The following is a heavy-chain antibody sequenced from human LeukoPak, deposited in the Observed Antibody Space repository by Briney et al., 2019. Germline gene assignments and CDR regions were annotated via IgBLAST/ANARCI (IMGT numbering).Heavy chain of an antibody. CDR3: AKEAKERSSSYTDY. CDR1: GFIVSSTY. D-gene: IGHD3-16*02. V-gene: IGHV3-53*01. Sequence: PGGSLRLSCAASGFIVSSTYMNWIRQAPGKGLEWVSIIYSNANTYYADSVKGRFAISRDHSKNTLYLQMNSLRAEDTAVYYCAKEAKERSSSYTDYWGQGTLVTVSS. CDR2: IYSNANT. J-gene: IGHJ4*02.